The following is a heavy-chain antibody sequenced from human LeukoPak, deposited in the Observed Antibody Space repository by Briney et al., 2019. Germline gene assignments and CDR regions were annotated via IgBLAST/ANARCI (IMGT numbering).Heavy chain of an antibody. V-gene: IGHV1-8*03. J-gene: IGHJ6*03. CDR3: ARGPGYQLLYYYYYMDV. Sequence: ASVKVSCKASGYTFTSYDINWVRQAPGQGLEWMGWMNPNSGNTGYAQKFQGRVTITRNTSISTAYMELSSLRSEDTAVYYCARGPGYQLLYYYYYMDVWGKGTTVTVSS. D-gene: IGHD2-2*01. CDR1: GYTFTSYD. CDR2: MNPNSGNT.